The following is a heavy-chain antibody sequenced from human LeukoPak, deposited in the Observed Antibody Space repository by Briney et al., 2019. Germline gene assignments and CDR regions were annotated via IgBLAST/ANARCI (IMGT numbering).Heavy chain of an antibody. J-gene: IGHJ4*02. Sequence: GGSLRLSCAASGFTFSSYSMNWVRQAPGKGLEWVSYISSSSSTIYYADSVKGRFTISRDNAKNSLYLQMNSLRDEDTAVYYCAKLYYYDSSGYYYWDYWGQGTLVTVSS. CDR3: AKLYYYDSSGYYYWDY. CDR2: ISSSSSTI. V-gene: IGHV3-48*02. CDR1: GFTFSSYS. D-gene: IGHD3-22*01.